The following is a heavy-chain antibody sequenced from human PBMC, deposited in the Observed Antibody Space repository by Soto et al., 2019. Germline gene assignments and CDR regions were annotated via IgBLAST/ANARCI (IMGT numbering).Heavy chain of an antibody. CDR3: AIYCSSTSCYDNYYMDV. J-gene: IGHJ6*03. D-gene: IGHD2-2*01. Sequence: SETLSLTCTVSGGSISSSSYYWGWIRQPPGKGLEWIGSIYYSGSTYYNPSLKSRVTISVDTSKNQFSLKLSSVTAADTAVYYCAIYCSSTSCYDNYYMDVWGKGTTVTVSS. V-gene: IGHV4-39*01. CDR2: IYYSGST. CDR1: GGSISSSSYY.